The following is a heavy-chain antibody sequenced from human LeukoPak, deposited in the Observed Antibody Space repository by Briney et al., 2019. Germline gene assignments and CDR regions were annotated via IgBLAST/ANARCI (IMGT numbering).Heavy chain of an antibody. V-gene: IGHV3-30*18. CDR2: ISYDGSKI. Sequence: PGGSLRLSCAASGFAFSSTGLHWVRQAPGKGLEWVALISYDGSKIYYADSVKGRFTISRDNSKNTLYLQMNILRVDDTAVYYCAKDRSSSCTWTIDYWGQGTLVTVSS. CDR3: AKDRSSSCTWTIDY. J-gene: IGHJ4*02. D-gene: IGHD6-13*01. CDR1: GFAFSSTG.